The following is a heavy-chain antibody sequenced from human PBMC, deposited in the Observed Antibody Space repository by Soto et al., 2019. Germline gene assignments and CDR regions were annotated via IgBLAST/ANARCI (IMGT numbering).Heavy chain of an antibody. CDR1: GFTFSSYS. J-gene: IGHJ6*02. D-gene: IGHD3-10*01. Sequence: GGSLRLSCAASGFTFSSYSMNWVRQAPGKGLEWVSYISSSSSTIYYADSVKGRFTISRDNAKNSLYLQMNSLRDEDTAVYYCARETPELLWFGELLSPRGYGMDVWGQGTTVTVSS. CDR2: ISSSSSTI. V-gene: IGHV3-48*02. CDR3: ARETPELLWFGELLSPRGYGMDV.